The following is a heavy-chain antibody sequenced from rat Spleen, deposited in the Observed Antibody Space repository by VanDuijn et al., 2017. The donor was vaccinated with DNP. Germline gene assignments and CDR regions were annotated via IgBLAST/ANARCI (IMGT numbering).Heavy chain of an antibody. V-gene: IGHV5-22*01. CDR1: GFTFSDYY. CDR2: IGYDGGSP. D-gene: IGHD1-4*01. J-gene: IGHJ2*01. CDR3: ARHVLPLRVWDY. Sequence: EVQLVESGGGLVQPGGSLKLSCAASGFTFSDYYMAWVRQAPTKGLEWVAYIGYDGGSPYYGNSVKGRFTISRDIAKSTLYLQMNSLRSEDMATYYCARHVLPLRVWDYWGQGVMVTVSS.